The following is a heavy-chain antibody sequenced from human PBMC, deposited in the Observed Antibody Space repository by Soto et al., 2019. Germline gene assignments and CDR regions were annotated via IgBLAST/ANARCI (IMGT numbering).Heavy chain of an antibody. CDR3: ARHNLLGDIVLMVYAMGWFDP. Sequence: KTSETLSLTCTVSGGSISSSSYYWGWIRQPPGKGLEWIGSIYYSGSTYYNPSLKSRVTISVDTSKNQFSLKLSSVTAADTAVYYCARHNLLGDIVLMVYAMGWFDPWGQGTLVTVSS. D-gene: IGHD2-8*01. CDR2: IYYSGST. V-gene: IGHV4-39*01. J-gene: IGHJ5*02. CDR1: GGSISSSSYY.